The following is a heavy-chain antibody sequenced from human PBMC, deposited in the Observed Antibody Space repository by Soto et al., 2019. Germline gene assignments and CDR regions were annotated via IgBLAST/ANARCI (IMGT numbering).Heavy chain of an antibody. D-gene: IGHD6-19*01. Sequence: ASVKVSCKASGYTFTSYGISWVRQAPGQGLEWMGWISAYNGNTNYAQKLQGRVTMTRDTSTSTVYMELSSLRSEDTAVYYCAREVEYSSVRWFDPWGQGTLVTVSS. CDR2: ISAYNGNT. CDR3: AREVEYSSVRWFDP. V-gene: IGHV1-18*01. CDR1: GYTFTSYG. J-gene: IGHJ5*02.